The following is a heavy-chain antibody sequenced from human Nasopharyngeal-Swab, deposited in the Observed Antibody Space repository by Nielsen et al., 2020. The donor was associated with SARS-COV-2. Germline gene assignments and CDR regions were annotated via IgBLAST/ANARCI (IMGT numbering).Heavy chain of an antibody. V-gene: IGHV3-30*04. Sequence: GGSLRLSCAASGFIFSSYAMHWVRQAPGKGLEWVAVISYDGSNKYYADSVKGRFTISRDNSKNTLYLQMNSLRAEDTAVYYCARVSDYYDSSGYYFDYWGQGTLVTVSS. J-gene: IGHJ4*02. CDR3: ARVSDYYDSSGYYFDY. CDR1: GFIFSSYA. D-gene: IGHD3-22*01. CDR2: ISYDGSNK.